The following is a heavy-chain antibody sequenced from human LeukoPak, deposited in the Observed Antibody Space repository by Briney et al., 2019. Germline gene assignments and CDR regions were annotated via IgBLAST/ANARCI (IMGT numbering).Heavy chain of an antibody. CDR1: GLTFSSYG. J-gene: IGHJ4*02. CDR2: ISGSGGST. D-gene: IGHD2-2*02. V-gene: IGHV3-23*01. CDR3: AKQSVVPAAIRGDY. Sequence: PGGSLRLSCAASGLTFSSYGMSWVRQAPGKGLEWVSAISGSGGSTYYADSVKGRFTISRDNSKNTLYLQMNSLRAEDTAVYYCAKQSVVPAAIRGDYWGQGTLVTVSS.